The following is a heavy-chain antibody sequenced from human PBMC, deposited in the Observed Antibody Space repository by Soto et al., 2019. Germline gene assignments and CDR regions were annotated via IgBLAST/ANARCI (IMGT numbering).Heavy chain of an antibody. D-gene: IGHD3-3*01. CDR1: GFTFSSYA. Sequence: GGSLRLSCAASGFTFSSYAMSWVRQAPGKGLEWVSAISGSGGSTYYADSVKGRFTISRDNSKNTPYLQMNSLRAEDTAVYYCAKEPHYDFWSGYSWFDPWGQGTLVTVSS. CDR3: AKEPHYDFWSGYSWFDP. V-gene: IGHV3-23*01. J-gene: IGHJ5*02. CDR2: ISGSGGST.